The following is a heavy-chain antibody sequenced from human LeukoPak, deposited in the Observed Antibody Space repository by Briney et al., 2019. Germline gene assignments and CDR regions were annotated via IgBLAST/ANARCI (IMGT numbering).Heavy chain of an antibody. Sequence: SETLSLTCTVSGGSISSSSYYWGWIRQPPGKGLEWIGSIYYSGSTYYNPSLKSRVTISVDTSKNQFSLKLSSVPAAHTAVYYCARPTHYDYVWGSYTNWFDPWGQGTLVTVSS. CDR3: ARPTHYDYVWGSYTNWFDP. D-gene: IGHD3-16*01. CDR2: IYYSGST. CDR1: GGSISSSSYY. J-gene: IGHJ5*02. V-gene: IGHV4-39*01.